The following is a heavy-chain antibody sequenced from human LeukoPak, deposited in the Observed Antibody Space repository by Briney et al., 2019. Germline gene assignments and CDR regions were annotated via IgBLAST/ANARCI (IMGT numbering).Heavy chain of an antibody. J-gene: IGHJ4*02. CDR3: AAYDSSGYSFDY. CDR2: INSDGSST. V-gene: IGHV3-74*01. Sequence: PGGSLRLSCAASGFTFSSYWMHWVRQAPGKGLVWVSRINSDGSSTTYVDSVKGRFTMSRDNAENTLYLQMNSLRAEDTAVYYCAAYDSSGYSFDYWGQGILVTVSS. D-gene: IGHD3-22*01. CDR1: GFTFSSYW.